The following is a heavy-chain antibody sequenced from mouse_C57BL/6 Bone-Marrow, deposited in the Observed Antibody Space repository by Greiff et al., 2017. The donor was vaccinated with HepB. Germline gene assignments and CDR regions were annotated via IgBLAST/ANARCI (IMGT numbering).Heavy chain of an antibody. J-gene: IGHJ4*01. CDR1: GFNIKDDY. V-gene: IGHV14-4*01. CDR3: TTITRGYYYAMDY. Sequence: VQLQQSGAELVRPGASVKLSCTASGFNIKDDYMHWVKQRPEQGLEWIGWIDPENGDTEYASKFQGKATITADTSSNTAYLPLSSLTSEDTAVYYCTTITRGYYYAMDYWGQGTSVTVSS. CDR2: IDPENGDT. D-gene: IGHD2-4*01.